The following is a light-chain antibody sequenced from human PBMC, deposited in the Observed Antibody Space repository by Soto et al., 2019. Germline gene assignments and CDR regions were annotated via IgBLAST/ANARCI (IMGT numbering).Light chain of an antibody. CDR2: GNI. V-gene: IGLV1-40*01. CDR1: GSNIGAGYH. CDR3: QSYDSSLSGSV. J-gene: IGLJ2*01. Sequence: QSVLTQPPSVSGAPGQRVTISCTGSGSNIGAGYHVHWYQQLPGTAPKLLISGNINRPSGVPDRFSGSKSGTSASLAITGLQAEDEADYYCQSYDSSLSGSVFGGGTKLTVL.